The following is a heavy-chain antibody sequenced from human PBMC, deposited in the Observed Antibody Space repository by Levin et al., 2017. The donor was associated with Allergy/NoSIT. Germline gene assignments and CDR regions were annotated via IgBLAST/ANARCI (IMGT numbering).Heavy chain of an antibody. D-gene: IGHD6-13*01. CDR1: GISLSNSRVD. V-gene: IGHV2-5*01. CDR2: TYWNDNK. Sequence: SGPTLVKPTQTLTLTCTFSGISLSNSRVDVGWIRQPPGKALEWLTLTYWNDNKLYNPSLRSRLTITKDTSKNQVALTITNMHPVDTDTYYCAHRMDRGMASFDVWGQGILVTVSS. J-gene: IGHJ4*02. CDR3: AHRMDRGMASFDV.